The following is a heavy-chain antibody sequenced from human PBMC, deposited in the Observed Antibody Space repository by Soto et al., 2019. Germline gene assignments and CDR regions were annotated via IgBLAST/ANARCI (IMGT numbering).Heavy chain of an antibody. V-gene: IGHV1-8*01. J-gene: IGHJ6*02. CDR3: AKEAPYYYYGMDV. CDR2: MNPNSGDT. Sequence: QVQLVQSGAEVKKPGASVKVSCKASGYTFTTYGINWVRQAPGQGLEWVGWMNPNSGDTDYAQKFRGRVTMTANTAIRTAYMELSSLRSEDTAVYYCAKEAPYYYYGMDVWGQGTTVIVSS. CDR1: GYTFTTYG.